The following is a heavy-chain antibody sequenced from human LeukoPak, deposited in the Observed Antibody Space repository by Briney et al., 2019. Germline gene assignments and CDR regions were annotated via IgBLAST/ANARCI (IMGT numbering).Heavy chain of an antibody. CDR1: GYTFISYA. CDR3: ARLPDVYQLVEKYYFMDV. CDR2: ISGYNGNT. Sequence: GASVKVSCKASGYTFISYAISWVRQAPGQGLEWMGWISGYNGNTNYAQKVQGRVTMTQDTSTSTAYMELRSLRSDDTAVYYCARLPDVYQLVEKYYFMDVWGKGTTVTVSS. J-gene: IGHJ6*03. V-gene: IGHV1-18*01. D-gene: IGHD2-2*01.